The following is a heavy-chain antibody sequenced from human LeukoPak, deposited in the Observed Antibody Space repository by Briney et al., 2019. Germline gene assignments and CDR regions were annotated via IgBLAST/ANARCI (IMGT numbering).Heavy chain of an antibody. CDR1: GGSISSYY. CDR2: IYTSGST. J-gene: IGHJ3*02. V-gene: IGHV4-4*07. Sequence: PSETLSRTCTVSGGSISSYYWSWIRQPAGKGLEWIGRIYTSGSTNYNPSLKSRVTMSVDTSKNQFSLKLSSVTAADTAVYYCAREGRWEPKYAFDIWGQGTMVTVSS. D-gene: IGHD1-26*01. CDR3: AREGRWEPKYAFDI.